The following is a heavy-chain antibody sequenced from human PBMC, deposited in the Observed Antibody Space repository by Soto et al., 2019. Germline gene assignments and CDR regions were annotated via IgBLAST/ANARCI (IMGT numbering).Heavy chain of an antibody. Sequence: PSETLSLTCTVSGGSISSYYWSWIRQPPGKGLEWIGYIYYSGSTNYNPSLKSRVTISVDTSKNQFSLKLSSVTAADTAVYYCARIKLGYCSSTSCSSYGMDVWGQGTTVTVSS. CDR1: GGSISSYY. D-gene: IGHD2-2*01. CDR3: ARIKLGYCSSTSCSSYGMDV. J-gene: IGHJ6*02. CDR2: IYYSGST. V-gene: IGHV4-59*01.